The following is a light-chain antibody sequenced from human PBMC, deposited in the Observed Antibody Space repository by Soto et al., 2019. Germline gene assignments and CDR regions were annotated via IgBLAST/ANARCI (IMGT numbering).Light chain of an antibody. CDR3: QHFVNSLTWT. Sequence: EIVMPQSPATVPASPGESVTLSCRDSQSVNSDLAWYQQTPGQAPRLLIYGASSRATGVPDRFSGGGSGTDFTLTISRLEPEDFAVYYCQHFVNSLTWTFGQGNKVDIK. J-gene: IGKJ1*01. CDR1: QSVNSD. V-gene: IGKV3-20*01. CDR2: GAS.